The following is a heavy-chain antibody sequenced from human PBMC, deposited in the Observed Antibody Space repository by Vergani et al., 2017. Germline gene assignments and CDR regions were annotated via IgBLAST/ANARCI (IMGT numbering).Heavy chain of an antibody. Sequence: QVQLQQWGGGLLKPSETLSLTCVVTGGSFTSYHWTWIRQSPGEGLEGVGGIDHTGRPVYNPSLKSRLTMSVDKYRNQFSLTLNSVTATDTAIYFCARVNTETNGHLYYYYYMDGWGEASAVAVS. CDR2: IDHTGRP. CDR3: ARVNTETNGHLYYYYYMDG. V-gene: IGHV4-34*01. D-gene: IGHD4-11*01. CDR1: GGSFTSYH. J-gene: IGHJ6*03.